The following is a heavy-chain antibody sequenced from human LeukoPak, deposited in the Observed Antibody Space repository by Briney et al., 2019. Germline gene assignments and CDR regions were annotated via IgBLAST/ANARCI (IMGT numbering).Heavy chain of an antibody. D-gene: IGHD3-3*01. V-gene: IGHV1-46*01. J-gene: IGHJ4*02. Sequence: ASVKVSCKASGYAFTSYYMHWVRQAPGQGLEWMGIINPSGGSTNYAQKFQGRVTITADKSTSTAYMELSSLRSEDTAVYYCARWDADWSVPDAGGHDYWGQGTLVPVSS. CDR3: ARWDADWSVPDAGGHDY. CDR2: INPSGGST. CDR1: GYAFTSYY.